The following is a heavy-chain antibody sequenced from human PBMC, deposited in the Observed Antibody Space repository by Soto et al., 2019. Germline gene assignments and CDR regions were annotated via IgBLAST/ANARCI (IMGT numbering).Heavy chain of an antibody. CDR2: IYQSGST. CDR1: GAPITSGAYS. D-gene: IGHD2-21*02. J-gene: IGHJ5*02. CDR3: ARDMSGCSSSDCYLSGWFDP. V-gene: IGHV4-30-2*01. Sequence: QLQLRESGSGLVKPSQTLSLTCTVSGAPITSGAYSWSWIRQPPGKGLEWIGFIYQSGSTHYNPSLQSRVTLSVARSKTHCSLQLTSLTAADTAVYYCARDMSGCSSSDCYLSGWFDPWGPGTLVTVSS.